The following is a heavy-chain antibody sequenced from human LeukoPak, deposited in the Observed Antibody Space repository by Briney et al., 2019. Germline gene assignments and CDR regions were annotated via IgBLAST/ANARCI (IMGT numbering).Heavy chain of an antibody. J-gene: IGHJ6*02. CDR3: ARGWSSSWIYYYYGMDV. CDR1: GYTFTSYD. V-gene: IGHV1-8*02. CDR2: MNPNSGNT. D-gene: IGHD6-13*01. Sequence: ASVKVSCKASGYTFTSYDINWVRQATGQGLEWMGWMNPNSGNTGYAQKFQGRVTMTRNTSISTAYMELSSLRSEDTAVYYCARGWSSSWIYYYYGMDVWGQGTTVTVSS.